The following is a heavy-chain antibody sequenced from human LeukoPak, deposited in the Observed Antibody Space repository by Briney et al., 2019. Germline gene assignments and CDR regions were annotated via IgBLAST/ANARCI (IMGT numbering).Heavy chain of an antibody. CDR3: AKDGYSYAPAYGMDV. J-gene: IGHJ6*02. V-gene: IGHV3-30-3*01. CDR2: ISYTGDNT. Sequence: GRSLRLSCAASGFTFSTYPMSWVRQAPGKGLEWVAAISYTGDNTYYADSVKGRFTISRDNSKNTLYLQMNSLRAEDTAVYYCAKDGYSYAPAYGMDVWGQGTTVTVSS. D-gene: IGHD5-18*01. CDR1: GFTFSTYP.